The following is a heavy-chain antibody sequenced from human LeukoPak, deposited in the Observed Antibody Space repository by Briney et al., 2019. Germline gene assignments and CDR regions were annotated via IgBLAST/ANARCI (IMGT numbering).Heavy chain of an antibody. D-gene: IGHD3-3*01. V-gene: IGHV4-30-2*01. CDR3: ARLVPERFFQLNPEGYYDY. CDR1: GGSISSGGYY. J-gene: IGHJ4*02. CDR2: INRNGNT. Sequence: SQTLSLTCTVSGGSISSGGYYWSWIRQPPGKGLELIGEINRNGNTDYNPSLKSRVSMSIDTSKNQFSLKLISVTAADTAVYYCARLVPERFFQLNPEGYYDYWGQGTLVTVSS.